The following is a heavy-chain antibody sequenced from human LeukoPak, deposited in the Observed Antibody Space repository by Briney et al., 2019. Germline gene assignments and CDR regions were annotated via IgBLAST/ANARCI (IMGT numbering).Heavy chain of an antibody. D-gene: IGHD5-12*01. J-gene: IGHJ4*02. CDR1: GYTFTSYD. V-gene: IGHV1-69*05. CDR2: IIPIFGTA. CDR3: ARGDVDSENYFDY. Sequence: SVKVSCKASGYTFTSYDINWVRQATGQGLEWMGGIIPIFGTANYAQKFQGRVTITTDESTSTAYMELSSLRSEDTAVYYCARGDVDSENYFDYWGQGTLVTVSS.